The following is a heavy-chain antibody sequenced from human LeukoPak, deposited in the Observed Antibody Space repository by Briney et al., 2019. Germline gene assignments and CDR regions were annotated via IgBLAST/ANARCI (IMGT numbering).Heavy chain of an antibody. V-gene: IGHV3-23*01. Sequence: GGSLRLSCAASGFTFSSYAMSWVRQAPGKGLEWVSAISGSGGSTYYADSVKGRFTISRDNSKNTLYLQMNSLRAEDTAVYYCAKGFGGIVGAIPRYYMDVWGKGTTVTVSS. CDR1: GFTFSSYA. J-gene: IGHJ6*03. CDR3: AKGFGGIVGAIPRYYMDV. D-gene: IGHD1-26*01. CDR2: ISGSGGST.